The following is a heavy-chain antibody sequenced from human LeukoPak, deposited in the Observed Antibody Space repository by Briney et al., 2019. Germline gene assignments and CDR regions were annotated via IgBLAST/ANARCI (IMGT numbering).Heavy chain of an antibody. Sequence: ASVKVSCKASGYTFTTFGISWVRQAPGQGLEWMGIINPSGGSTSYAQKFQGRVTMTRDMSTSTVYMELSSLRSEDTAVYYCAAATMVRGVIGAPDPWGQGTLVTVSS. D-gene: IGHD3-10*01. CDR2: INPSGGST. CDR1: GYTFTTFG. V-gene: IGHV1-46*01. J-gene: IGHJ5*02. CDR3: AAATMVRGVIGAPDP.